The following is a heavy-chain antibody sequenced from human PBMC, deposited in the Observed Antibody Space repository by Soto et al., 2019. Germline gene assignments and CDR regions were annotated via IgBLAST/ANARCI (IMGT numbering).Heavy chain of an antibody. CDR1: GGTFNSYI. D-gene: IGHD6-19*01. CDR3: AILYTKGWYVPGVEY. Sequence: QVQLEQSGAEVKKSGSAVRVSCKASGGTFNSYIISWVRQAPGQGLEWMGGIIPVSGIANYGQKFQGRVTIAADTSTTTAYMELSSLTSEDTAVYVCAILYTKGWYVPGVEYWGQGTLVTVSS. CDR2: IIPVSGIA. J-gene: IGHJ4*02. V-gene: IGHV1-69*17.